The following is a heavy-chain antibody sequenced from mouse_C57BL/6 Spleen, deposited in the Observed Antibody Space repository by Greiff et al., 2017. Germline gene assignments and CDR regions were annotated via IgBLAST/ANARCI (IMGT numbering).Heavy chain of an antibody. V-gene: IGHV1-59*01. CDR3: ARANYGSRPEDY. Sequence: QVHVKQPGAELVRPGTSVKLSCKASGYTFTSYWMHWVKQRPGQGLEWIGVIDPSDSYTNYNQKFKGKATLTVDTSSSTAYMQLSSLTSEDSAVYYCARANYGSRPEDYWGQGTTLTVSS. J-gene: IGHJ2*01. D-gene: IGHD1-1*01. CDR1: GYTFTSYW. CDR2: IDPSDSYT.